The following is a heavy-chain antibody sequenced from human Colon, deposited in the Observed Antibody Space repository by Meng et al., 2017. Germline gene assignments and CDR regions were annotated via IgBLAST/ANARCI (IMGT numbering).Heavy chain of an antibody. CDR3: ARYRSGSSDY. V-gene: IGHV3-33*01. CDR1: GFIFRSYG. D-gene: IGHD3-10*01. Sequence: GESLKISCVASGFIFRSYGMHWVRQAPGKGLEWVGVIWYDGSKTYYADSVKGRFSISRDNSKNTVYLQMNSLRVEDTAVYYCARYRSGSSDYWGPGNLVTVSS. J-gene: IGHJ4*02. CDR2: IWYDGSKT.